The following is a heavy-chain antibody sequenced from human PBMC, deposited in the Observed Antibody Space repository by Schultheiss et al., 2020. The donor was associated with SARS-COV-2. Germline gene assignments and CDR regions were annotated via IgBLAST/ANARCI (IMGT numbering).Heavy chain of an antibody. Sequence: ASVKVSCKASGGTFSRYGITWVRQAPGQGLEWMGWINTNTGNPTYAQGFTGRFVFSLDTSVSTAYLQISSLKAEDTAVYYCARKTVTPKYYYYYGMDVWGQGTTVTVSS. V-gene: IGHV7-4-1*02. D-gene: IGHD4-17*01. J-gene: IGHJ6*02. CDR2: INTNTGNP. CDR1: GGTFSRYG. CDR3: ARKTVTPKYYYYYGMDV.